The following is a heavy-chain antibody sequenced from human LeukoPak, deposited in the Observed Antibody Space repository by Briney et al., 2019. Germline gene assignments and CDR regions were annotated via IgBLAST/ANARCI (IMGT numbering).Heavy chain of an antibody. D-gene: IGHD2-15*01. Sequence: ASVKVSCKASGYVFTGYYMHWVRQAPGQGLEWMGGIIPIFGTANYAQKFQGRVTITADKSTSTAYMELSSLRSEDTAVYYCARSRGSGPYYFDYWGQGTLVTVSS. CDR2: IIPIFGTA. J-gene: IGHJ4*02. CDR3: ARSRGSGPYYFDY. CDR1: GYVFTGYY. V-gene: IGHV1-69*06.